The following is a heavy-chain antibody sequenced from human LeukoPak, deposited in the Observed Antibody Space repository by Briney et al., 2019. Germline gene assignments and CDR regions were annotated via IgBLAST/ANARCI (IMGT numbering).Heavy chain of an antibody. J-gene: IGHJ4*02. CDR3: ARTYYYDSSGYWVYYFDY. Sequence: GESLKISCKGSGYSFTSYWIGWVRQMPGKGLEWMGIIYPGDSDTRYSPSFQGLVTISADKSISTAYLQWSSLKASDTAMYYCARTYYYDSSGYWVYYFDYWGQGTLVTVSS. D-gene: IGHD3-22*01. CDR1: GYSFTSYW. CDR2: IYPGDSDT. V-gene: IGHV5-51*01.